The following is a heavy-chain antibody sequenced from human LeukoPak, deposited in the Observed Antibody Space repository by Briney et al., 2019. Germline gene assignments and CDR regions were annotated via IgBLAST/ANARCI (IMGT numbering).Heavy chain of an antibody. Sequence: GASVKVSCKASGYTFSNYCMHWVRQAPGQGLEWMGIFNPTYDIPIYAQTFEGRVTMTTDTSTSTAYMELRSLRSDDTAVYYCARDPSGSYSYFDYWGQGTLVTVSS. J-gene: IGHJ4*02. D-gene: IGHD1-26*01. CDR3: ARDPSGSYSYFDY. CDR1: GYTFSNYC. CDR2: FNPTYDIP. V-gene: IGHV1-46*01.